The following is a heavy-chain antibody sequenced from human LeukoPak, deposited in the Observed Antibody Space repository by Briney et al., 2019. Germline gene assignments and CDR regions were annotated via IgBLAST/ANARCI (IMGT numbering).Heavy chain of an antibody. CDR2: IYPGDSDT. CDR1: GYSFTSYW. V-gene: IGHV5-51*01. Sequence: GESLKISCKGSGYSFTSYWIGWVRQMPGKGLEWVGIIYPGDSDTRYSPSFQGQVTISADKSISTAHLQWSSLKASDTAMYYCARQPDYCSGGSCNDYWGQGTLVTVSS. CDR3: ARQPDYCSGGSCNDY. D-gene: IGHD2-15*01. J-gene: IGHJ4*02.